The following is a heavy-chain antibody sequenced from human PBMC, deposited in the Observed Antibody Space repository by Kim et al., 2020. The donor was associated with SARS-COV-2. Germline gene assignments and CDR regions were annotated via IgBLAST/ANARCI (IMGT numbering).Heavy chain of an antibody. CDR2: EGKT. CDR3: ATQHLLVY. J-gene: IGHJ4*02. D-gene: IGHD2-21*01. V-gene: IGHV1-24*01. Sequence: EGKTIYAQKFQGRVTMTEDTSTDTAYMGLSSLRSEDTAVYYCATQHLLVYWGQGTLVTVSS.